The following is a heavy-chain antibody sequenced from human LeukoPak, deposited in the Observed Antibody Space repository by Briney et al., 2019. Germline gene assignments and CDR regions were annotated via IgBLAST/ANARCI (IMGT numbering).Heavy chain of an antibody. CDR1: GGPISSYY. CDR3: ARHEFKKRMTTVTTSFDY. Sequence: PSETLSLTCTVSGGPISSYYWSWIRQPPGKGLEWIGYIYYSGSTNYNPSLKSRVTISVDTSKNQFSLKLSSVTAADTAVYYCARHEFKKRMTTVTTSFDYWGQGTLVTVSS. V-gene: IGHV4-59*08. CDR2: IYYSGST. J-gene: IGHJ4*02. D-gene: IGHD4-17*01.